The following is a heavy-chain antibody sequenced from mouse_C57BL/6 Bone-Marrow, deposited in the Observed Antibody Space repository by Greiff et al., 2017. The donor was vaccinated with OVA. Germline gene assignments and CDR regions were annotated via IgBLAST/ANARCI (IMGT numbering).Heavy chain of an antibody. CDR1: GFNIKDYY. CDR3: ARRDYYGSSSFAY. D-gene: IGHD1-1*01. Sequence: VQLQQSGAELVKPGASVKLSCTASGFNIKDYYMHWVKQRTEQGLGWIGRIDPEDGATKYAPKFQGKATITADTSSNTAYLQLSSLTSEDTAVYYCARRDYYGSSSFAYWGQGTLVTVSA. CDR2: IDPEDGAT. J-gene: IGHJ3*01. V-gene: IGHV14-2*01.